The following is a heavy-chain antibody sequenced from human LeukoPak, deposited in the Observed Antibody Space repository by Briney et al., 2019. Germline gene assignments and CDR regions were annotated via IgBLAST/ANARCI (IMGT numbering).Heavy chain of an antibody. CDR1: GFAVSSTY. Sequence: GGSLRLSCAASGFAVSSTYMSWVRQAPGKGLEWVSLMYSHGLTSYGDSVRGRFTIFRDTSKNTLHLQMNSLRAEDTAIYHCVRDIGSYPPEKWGQGTLVTVSS. D-gene: IGHD3-10*01. V-gene: IGHV3-53*01. CDR3: VRDIGSYPPEK. J-gene: IGHJ4*02. CDR2: MYSHGLT.